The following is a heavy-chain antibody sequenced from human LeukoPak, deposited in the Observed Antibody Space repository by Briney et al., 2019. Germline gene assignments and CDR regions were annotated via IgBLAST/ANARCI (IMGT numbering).Heavy chain of an antibody. Sequence: PSETLSLTCTVSGGSISTYYWSWIRQPPGKGLEWIGYIYYSGSTNYNPSLKSRVTISVDTSKNQFSLKLSSVTAADTAVYYCTRVLVPAAMGNWYFDLWGRGTLVTVSS. CDR1: GGSISTYY. CDR2: IYYSGST. CDR3: TRVLVPAAMGNWYFDL. J-gene: IGHJ2*01. D-gene: IGHD2-2*01. V-gene: IGHV4-59*01.